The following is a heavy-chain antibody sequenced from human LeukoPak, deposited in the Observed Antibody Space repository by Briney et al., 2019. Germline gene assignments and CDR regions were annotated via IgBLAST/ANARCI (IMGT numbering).Heavy chain of an antibody. CDR1: GYTFTSYD. CDR3: ARVVDTAMVIGY. CDR2: MNPNSGNT. V-gene: IGHV1-8*01. J-gene: IGHJ4*02. D-gene: IGHD5-18*01. Sequence: ASVKVSCKASGYTFTSYDINWVRQATGQGLEWMGWMNPNSGNTGYAQEFQGRVTMTRNTSISTAYMELSSLRSEDTAVYYCARVVDTAMVIGYWGQGTLVTVSS.